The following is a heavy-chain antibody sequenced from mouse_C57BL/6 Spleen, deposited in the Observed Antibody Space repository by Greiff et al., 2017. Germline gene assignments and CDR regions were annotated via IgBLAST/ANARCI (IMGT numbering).Heavy chain of an antibody. CDR2: IDPETGGT. D-gene: IGHD2-4*01. Sequence: VQLQQSGAELVRPGASVTLSCKASGYTFTDYEMHWVKQTPVDGLEWIGAIDPETGGTAYNQKFKGKAILTADKSSSTAYMELRSLTSEDSAVYYCTRSKITFDYWGQGTTLTVSS. CDR1: GYTFTDYE. V-gene: IGHV1-15*01. J-gene: IGHJ2*01. CDR3: TRSKITFDY.